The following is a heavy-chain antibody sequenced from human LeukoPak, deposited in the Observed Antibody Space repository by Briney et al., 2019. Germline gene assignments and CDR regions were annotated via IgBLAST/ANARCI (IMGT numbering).Heavy chain of an antibody. CDR3: AKDEAMVQGVRIFDY. CDR2: ISGSGGST. J-gene: IGHJ4*02. V-gene: IGHV3-23*01. CDR1: GFTFSSYA. D-gene: IGHD3-10*01. Sequence: PGGSLRLSCAASGFTFSSYAMSWVRQAPGKGLEWVSAISGSGGSTYYADSVKGRITISRDNSKNMLYLQMNSLRAEDTAVYYCAKDEAMVQGVRIFDYWGQGTLVTVSS.